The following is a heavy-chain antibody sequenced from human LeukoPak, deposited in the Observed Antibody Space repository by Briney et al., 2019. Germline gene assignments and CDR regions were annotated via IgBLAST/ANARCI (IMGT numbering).Heavy chain of an antibody. D-gene: IGHD3-10*01. CDR1: GFTFSSYG. J-gene: IGHJ4*02. CDR3: AKSLYYSSGSYYTSAFFDY. Sequence: GGSLRLSCAASGFTFSSYGMHWVRQAPGKGLEWVAVISYDGSNKYYADSVKGRFTISRDNSKNTLYLQMNSLRAEDTAVYYCAKSLYYSSGSYYTSAFFDYWGQGTLVTVSS. V-gene: IGHV3-30*18. CDR2: ISYDGSNK.